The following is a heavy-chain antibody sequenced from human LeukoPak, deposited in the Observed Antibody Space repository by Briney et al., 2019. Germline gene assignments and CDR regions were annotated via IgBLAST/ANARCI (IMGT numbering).Heavy chain of an antibody. V-gene: IGHV1-46*01. CDR3: ARDRDTMVRGVIKDY. CDR1: GYTFTSYY. D-gene: IGHD3-10*01. J-gene: IGHJ4*02. Sequence: GASVKVSCKASGYTFTSYYMHWVRQAPGQGLEWMGIINPSGGSTSYAQKFQGRVTMTRDTSTSTVYMELSSLRSEDTAVYYCARDRDTMVRGVIKDYWGQGTLVTVSS. CDR2: INPSGGST.